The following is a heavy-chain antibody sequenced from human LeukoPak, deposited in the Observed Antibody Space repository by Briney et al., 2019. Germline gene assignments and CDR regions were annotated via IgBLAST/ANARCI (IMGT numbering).Heavy chain of an antibody. V-gene: IGHV3-30*04. CDR2: ISYDGSNK. D-gene: IGHD3-10*01. CDR3: ARDYAGTGYFDY. J-gene: IGHJ4*02. Sequence: PGGSLRLSCAASGFTFSHYAMHWVRQAPGKGLEWVAVISYDGSNKYYADSVKGRFTISRDNSKNTLYLQMNSLRAEDTAVYYSARDYAGTGYFDYWGQGTLVTVSS. CDR1: GFTFSHYA.